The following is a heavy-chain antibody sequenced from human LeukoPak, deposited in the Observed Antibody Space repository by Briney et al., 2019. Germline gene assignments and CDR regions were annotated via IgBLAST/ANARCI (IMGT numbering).Heavy chain of an antibody. V-gene: IGHV4-4*07. D-gene: IGHD2-15*01. Sequence: PSETLSLTCTVSGGSISSYYWSWIRQPAGKGLEWIGRIYTSGSTNYNPSLKSRVTMSVDMSKNQFSLKLSSVTAADTAVYYCARDHCSGGSCYSFYDYWGQGTLVTVSS. CDR3: ARDHCSGGSCYSFYDY. CDR2: IYTSGST. J-gene: IGHJ4*02. CDR1: GGSISSYY.